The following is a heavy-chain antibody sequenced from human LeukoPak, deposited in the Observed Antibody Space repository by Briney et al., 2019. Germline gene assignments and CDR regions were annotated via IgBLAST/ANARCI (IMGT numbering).Heavy chain of an antibody. CDR3: ATIKRGSIFGYFDF. Sequence: SETLSLTCTVSGGSISSHYWSWIRQPPGKGLEWIAYLFDSVDTKDNPSLQSRLTLSADTSKNQFSLRLSSVTAADTAVYYCATIKRGSIFGYFDFWGQGIEVTVSS. CDR1: GGSISSHY. V-gene: IGHV4-59*11. D-gene: IGHD5-18*01. CDR2: LFDSVDT. J-gene: IGHJ4*02.